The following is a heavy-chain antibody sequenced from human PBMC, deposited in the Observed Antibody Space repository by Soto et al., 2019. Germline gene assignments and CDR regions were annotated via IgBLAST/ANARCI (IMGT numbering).Heavy chain of an antibody. CDR2: IIPVFGPP. J-gene: IGHJ4*02. V-gene: IGHV1-69*13. D-gene: IGHD6-13*01. CDR1: RGTFTTDA. Sequence: ASVKVSCKSSRGTFTTDAISWVRQAPGQGLEWMGVIIPVFGPPTYAQRFQGRVTISADGSTSTAHLELSNLRSEDTAIYYCVRGGHNSGWYRTFDFWGQGTMVTVYS. CDR3: VRGGHNSGWYRTFDF.